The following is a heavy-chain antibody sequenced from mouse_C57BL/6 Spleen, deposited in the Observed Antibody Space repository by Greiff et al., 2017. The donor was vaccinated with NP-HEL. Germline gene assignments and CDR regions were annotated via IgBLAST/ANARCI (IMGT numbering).Heavy chain of an antibody. CDR2: INPSNGGT. D-gene: IGHD2-1*01. CDR1: GYTFTSYW. CDR3: SRSRIYYGNYETFYAMDY. J-gene: IGHJ4*01. Sequence: QVQLQQPGTELVKPGASVKLSCKASGYTFTSYWMHWVKQRPGQGLEWIGNINPSNGGTNYNEKFKSKATLTVDKSSSTAYMQLSSLTSEDSAVYYFSRSRIYYGNYETFYAMDYWGQGTSVTVSS. V-gene: IGHV1-53*01.